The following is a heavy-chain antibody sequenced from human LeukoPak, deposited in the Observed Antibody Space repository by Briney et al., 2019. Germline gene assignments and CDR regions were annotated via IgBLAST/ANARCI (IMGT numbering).Heavy chain of an antibody. J-gene: IGHJ6*03. CDR1: GFTFSSYT. CDR3: AKNADRGAYCRGGSCYPYYYYYMDV. D-gene: IGHD2-15*01. V-gene: IGHV3-21*04. CDR2: ISSSSSYV. Sequence: GGSLRLSCAASGFTFSSYTMNWVRQAPGKGLEWVSSISSSSSYVYYADSVKGRFTISRDNAKKSLFLQMNSLRADDTAIYYCAKNADRGAYCRGGSCYPYYYYYMDVWGTGTTVTISS.